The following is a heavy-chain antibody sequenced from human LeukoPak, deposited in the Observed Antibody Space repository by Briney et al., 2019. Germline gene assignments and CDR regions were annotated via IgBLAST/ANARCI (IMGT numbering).Heavy chain of an antibody. D-gene: IGHD5-18*01. CDR3: AKNPRTGMALYEY. CDR1: GFTFTSYA. CDR2: ISGDGVHT. J-gene: IGHJ4*01. V-gene: IGHV3-23*01. Sequence: PGGSLRLSCAASGFTFTSYAMTWVRQAPGKGLEWLSAISGDGVHTYHADSVTGRFTISRDNSKNTLFLQMNSLRSEDTAVYYCAKNPRTGMALYEYWGQGTLVTVSS.